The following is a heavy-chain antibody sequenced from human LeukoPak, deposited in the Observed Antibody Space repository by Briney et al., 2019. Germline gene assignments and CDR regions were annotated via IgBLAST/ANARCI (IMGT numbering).Heavy chain of an antibody. CDR3: AKDIRGISGAFDI. CDR1: GFTFSSYG. CDR2: IWYGGSNK. V-gene: IGHV3-30*02. D-gene: IGHD1-14*01. Sequence: GGSLRLSCAASGFTFSSYGMHWVRQAPGKGLEWVAVIWYGGSNKYYADSVKGRFTISRDNSKNTLYLQMNSLRAEDTAVYYCAKDIRGISGAFDIWGQGTMVTVSS. J-gene: IGHJ3*02.